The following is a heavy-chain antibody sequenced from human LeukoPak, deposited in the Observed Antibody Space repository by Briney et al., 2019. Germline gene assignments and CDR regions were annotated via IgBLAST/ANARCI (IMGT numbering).Heavy chain of an antibody. J-gene: IGHJ5*02. CDR2: IIPIFGTA. CDR3: ARGSCSSTSCYKSRFDP. D-gene: IGHD2-2*02. Sequence: SVKVSCKASGGTFSSYAISWVRQAPGQGLEWMGGIIPIFGTANYAQKFQGRVTITTDESTSTAYMELSSLRSEDTAVYYCARGSCSSTSCYKSRFDPWGQGTLVTVSS. CDR1: GGTFSSYA. V-gene: IGHV1-69*05.